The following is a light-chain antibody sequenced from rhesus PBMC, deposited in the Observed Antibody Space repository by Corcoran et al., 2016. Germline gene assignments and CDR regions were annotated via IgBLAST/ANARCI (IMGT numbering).Light chain of an antibody. J-gene: IGKJ3*01. V-gene: IGKV2-62*02. CDR3: GQGTKVPFT. Sequence: DVVMTQSPLSLPITPGQPASISCRSSQSLVHSDGNTYLSWYQQKPGQPPRLLIYKVSNRSSGVPNRFRGSWAGQDFTLRISRVAAWDVGVSYCGQGTKVPFTFGPGTKLDIK. CDR1: QSLVHSDGNTY. CDR2: KVS.